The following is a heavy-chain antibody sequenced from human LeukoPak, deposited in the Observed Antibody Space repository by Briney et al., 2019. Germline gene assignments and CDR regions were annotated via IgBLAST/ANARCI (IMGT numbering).Heavy chain of an antibody. J-gene: IGHJ6*03. CDR2: INPNSGGT. V-gene: IGHV1-2*02. D-gene: IGHD5-18*01. CDR3: ARDRHTARIYYYYYYYMDV. Sequence: ASVKVSCTASGYTFTGYYMHWVRQAPGQGLEWMGWINPNSGGTNYAQKFQGRVTMTRGTSISTAYMELSRLRSDDTAVYYCARDRHTARIYYYYYYYMDVWGKGTTVTVSS. CDR1: GYTFTGYY.